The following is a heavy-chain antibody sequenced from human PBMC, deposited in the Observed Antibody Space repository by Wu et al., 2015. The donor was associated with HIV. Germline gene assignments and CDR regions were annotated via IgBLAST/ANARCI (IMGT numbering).Heavy chain of an antibody. D-gene: IGHD6-19*01. CDR3: AREVRGIAVAANNYFDY. V-gene: IGHV1-69*13. CDR1: GGTFSSYA. J-gene: IGHJ4*02. Sequence: QVQLVQSGAEVKEPGSSVKVSCKASGGTFSSYAISWVRQAPGQGLEWMGRIIPIFGTANYAQKFQGRVTITADESTSTAYMELSSLRSEDTVVYYCAREVRGIAVAANNYFDYWGQGTLVTVSS. CDR2: IIPIFGTA.